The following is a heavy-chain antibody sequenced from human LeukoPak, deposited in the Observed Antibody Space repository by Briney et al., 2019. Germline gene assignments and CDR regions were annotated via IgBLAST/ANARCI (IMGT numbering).Heavy chain of an antibody. CDR3: ARVSDSSGYYPIDY. Sequence: GGSLRLSCAASGFTFDVYAMIWVRQAPGKGLEWVSGIKWNGGSTGYADSVKGRFTISRDNAKNSLYLQMNSLRAEDTALYYCARVSDSSGYYPIDYWGQGTLVTVSS. V-gene: IGHV3-20*04. CDR1: GFTFDVYA. D-gene: IGHD3-22*01. CDR2: IKWNGGST. J-gene: IGHJ4*02.